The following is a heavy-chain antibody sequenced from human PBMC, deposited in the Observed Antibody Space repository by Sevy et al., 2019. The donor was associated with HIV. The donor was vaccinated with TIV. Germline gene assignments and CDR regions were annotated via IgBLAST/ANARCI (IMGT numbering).Heavy chain of an antibody. CDR1: GGTYSSYA. D-gene: IGHD3-22*01. Sequence: ASVKVSCKASGGTYSSYAISWVRLAPGQGLEWIGGIIPIFGTANYAQKFQGRVTITADESTSTAYMELSSLRSEDTAVYYCARAAPMIVVGLGAFDIWGQGTMVTVSS. CDR2: IIPIFGTA. V-gene: IGHV1-69*13. J-gene: IGHJ3*02. CDR3: ARAAPMIVVGLGAFDI.